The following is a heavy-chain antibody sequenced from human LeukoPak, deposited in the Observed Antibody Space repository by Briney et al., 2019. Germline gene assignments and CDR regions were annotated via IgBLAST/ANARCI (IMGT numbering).Heavy chain of an antibody. Sequence: ASVKVSCKASGYTFTDYYMHWVRQAPGQGLEWMGWINPNSGGTNYAQKFQGWVTMTRDTSITTAYMELSRLRSDDTAVYYCAKGLRGHWTFDYWGQGTLVTVSS. CDR1: GYTFTDYY. D-gene: IGHD1-1*01. CDR3: AKGLRGHWTFDY. CDR2: INPNSGGT. J-gene: IGHJ4*02. V-gene: IGHV1-2*04.